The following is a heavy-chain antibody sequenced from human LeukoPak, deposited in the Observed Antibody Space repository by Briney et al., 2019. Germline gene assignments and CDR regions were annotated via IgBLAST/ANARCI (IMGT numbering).Heavy chain of an antibody. Sequence: GGSLRLSCAASGFTFSSYAMHWVRQAPGKGLEWVAVIAYDGSNKFYTDSVKGRFTISRDNSKNTLYLQMNSMRAEDTAVYYCARDLTVTSFDYWGQGTLVTVSS. J-gene: IGHJ4*02. CDR3: ARDLTVTSFDY. CDR2: IAYDGSNK. CDR1: GFTFSSYA. D-gene: IGHD4-17*01. V-gene: IGHV3-30-3*01.